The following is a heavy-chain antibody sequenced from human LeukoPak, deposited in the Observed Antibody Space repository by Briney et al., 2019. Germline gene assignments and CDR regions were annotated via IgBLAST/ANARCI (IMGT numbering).Heavy chain of an antibody. D-gene: IGHD2-15*01. V-gene: IGHV3-23*01. CDR3: ARRDIVVIVSASDY. CDR1: GFTFSSYG. Sequence: GGTLRLSCAASGFTFSSYGMSWVRQAPGKGLEWVSAISGSGTSTFYADSVKGRFTISRDNSKNTVYLQMNSLRVDDTAVYYCARRDIVVIVSASDYWGQGTLVTVSS. CDR2: ISGSGTST. J-gene: IGHJ4*02.